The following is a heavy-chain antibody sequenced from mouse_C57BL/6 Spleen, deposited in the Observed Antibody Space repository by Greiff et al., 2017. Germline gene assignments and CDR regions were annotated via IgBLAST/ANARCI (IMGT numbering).Heavy chain of an antibody. J-gene: IGHJ4*01. CDR1: GYSFTGYF. V-gene: IGHV1-20*01. CDR2: INPSNGDT. Sequence: EVQLQQSGPELVKPGASVKISCKASGYSFTGYFMNWVMQRPGKSLEWIGRINPSNGDTHYNQKFKGKATLTVDKSSSTAYMELRSLTSEDSAVYYCARGEYYDYRYYYAMDCRGQGTSVTVSS. D-gene: IGHD2-4*01. CDR3: ARGEYYDYRYYYAMDC.